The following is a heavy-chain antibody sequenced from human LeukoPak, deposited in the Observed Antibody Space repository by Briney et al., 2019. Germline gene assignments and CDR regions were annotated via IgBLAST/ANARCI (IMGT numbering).Heavy chain of an antibody. V-gene: IGHV7-4-1*02. D-gene: IGHD6-6*01. CDR1: GYTFTSYA. Sequence: ASVEVSCKASGYTFTSYAMNWVRQAPGQGLEWMGWINTNTGNPTYAQGFTGRFVFSLDTSVSTAYLQISSLKAEDTAVYYCARATSLYSSSNFAFDIWGQGTMVTVSS. CDR2: INTNTGNP. CDR3: ARATSLYSSSNFAFDI. J-gene: IGHJ3*02.